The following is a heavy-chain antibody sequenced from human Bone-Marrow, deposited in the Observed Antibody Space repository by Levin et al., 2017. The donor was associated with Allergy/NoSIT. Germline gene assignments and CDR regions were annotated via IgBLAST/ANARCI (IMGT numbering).Heavy chain of an antibody. V-gene: IGHV3-23*01. D-gene: IGHD3-9*01. CDR1: GFTFSSYA. Sequence: GGSLRLSCAASGFTFSSYAMSWVRQAPGKGLEWVSSLRGSGGTTYYADSVKGRFTVSRDNSKNTLYLQMNSLRAEDTAIYYCAKVDFYDILTGFGSGYFDYWGQGALVTVSS. CDR2: LRGSGGTT. CDR3: AKVDFYDILTGFGSGYFDY. J-gene: IGHJ4*02.